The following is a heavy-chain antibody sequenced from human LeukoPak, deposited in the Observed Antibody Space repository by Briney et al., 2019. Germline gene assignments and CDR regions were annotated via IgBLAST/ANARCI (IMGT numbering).Heavy chain of an antibody. Sequence: GGSLRLSCEGSEFSFSSYWMSWVRQAPGKGLEWVAKIKQDGSEKYYVDSVKGRFTISRDNAKNSLYLQMNSLRVEDTAVFYCAKVAKYYYGSETYYFFEHWGQGTPVTASS. D-gene: IGHD3-10*01. CDR3: AKVAKYYYGSETYYFFEH. CDR2: IKQDGSEK. J-gene: IGHJ4*02. CDR1: EFSFSSYW. V-gene: IGHV3-7*01.